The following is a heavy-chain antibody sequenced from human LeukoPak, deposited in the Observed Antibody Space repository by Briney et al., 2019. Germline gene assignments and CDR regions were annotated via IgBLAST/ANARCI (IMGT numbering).Heavy chain of an antibody. CDR2: INPNSGGT. V-gene: IGHV1-2*02. CDR1: GYTFTGYY. D-gene: IGHD2-2*01. J-gene: IGHJ6*03. CDR3: ARVSRCSSTSCYVLGYYMDV. Sequence: GASVKVSCKASGYTFTGYYMHWVRQAPGQGLEWMGWINPNSGGTNYAQKFQGRVTMTRDTSISTAYMELSRLRSDDTAVYYCARVSRCSSTSCYVLGYYMDVWGKGTTVTVSS.